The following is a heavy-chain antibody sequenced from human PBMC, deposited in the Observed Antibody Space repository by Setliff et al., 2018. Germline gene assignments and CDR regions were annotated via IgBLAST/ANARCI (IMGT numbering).Heavy chain of an antibody. CDR3: ARDSQLGFYYFDS. J-gene: IGHJ4*02. D-gene: IGHD1-1*01. V-gene: IGHV4-39*07. CDR1: GGSISSGSYY. Sequence: SETLSLTCSVSGGSISSGSYYWGWIRQSPGKGLEWIGSMYYSGSTYYNPSLKGRVTLSVDTTKNQFSLRSEDTAIYYCARDSQLGFYYFDSWGRGTLVTVSS. CDR2: MYYSGST.